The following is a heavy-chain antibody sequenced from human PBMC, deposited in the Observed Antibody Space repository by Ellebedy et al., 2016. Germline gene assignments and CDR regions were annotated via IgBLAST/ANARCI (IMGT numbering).Heavy chain of an antibody. CDR1: GVSIRSTHW. J-gene: IGHJ6*02. CDR2: IYHSGNI. V-gene: IGHV4-4*02. Sequence: SETLSLTXNVSGVSIRSTHWWTWVRQPPGKGLEWIGEIYHSGNINYNPSLKGRVTISVDKSKNQFSLKLSSVTAADTAVYYCVRAGGGSSYIPYSYYGMDVWGQGTTVTVSS. D-gene: IGHD1-26*01. CDR3: VRAGGGSSYIPYSYYGMDV.